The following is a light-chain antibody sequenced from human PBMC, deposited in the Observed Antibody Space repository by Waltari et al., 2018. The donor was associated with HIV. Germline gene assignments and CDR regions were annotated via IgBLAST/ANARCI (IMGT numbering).Light chain of an antibody. V-gene: IGKV1-39*01. CDR3: QQSYSTPWT. CDR2: APS. J-gene: IGKJ1*01. CDR1: QSISSY. Sequence: DIQMTQSPSSLSASVGDRVTITCRASQSISSYLNWYQQKPGKAPKLLIYAPSSLQSGVPSRFSGSGSGTDFTLTISSLQPEDFATYYCQQSYSTPWTFGQGTKVEIK.